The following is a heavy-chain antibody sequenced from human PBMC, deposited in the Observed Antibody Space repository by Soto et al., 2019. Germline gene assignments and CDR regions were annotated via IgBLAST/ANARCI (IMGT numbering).Heavy chain of an antibody. J-gene: IGHJ4*02. D-gene: IGHD6-6*01. CDR3: ATNSSSLHYFDY. CDR2: ISGSGGST. CDR1: GFTFSSYA. Sequence: GGSLRLSCAASGFTFSSYAMSWVRQAPGKGLEWVSAISGSGGSTYYADSVKGRFTISRDNSKNTLYLQMNSLRAEDTAVYYCATNSSSLHYFDYWGQGTLVTVSS. V-gene: IGHV3-23*01.